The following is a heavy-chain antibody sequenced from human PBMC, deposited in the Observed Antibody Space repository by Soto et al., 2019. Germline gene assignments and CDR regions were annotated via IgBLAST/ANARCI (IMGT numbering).Heavy chain of an antibody. CDR3: ARGFSGYCSGGSCSSFDY. CDR2: IFHSGIT. D-gene: IGHD2-15*01. V-gene: IGHV4-4*02. Sequence: QVQLQESGPGLVKPSGTLSLTCAVSGDSISSTHWWTWGRQPPGKGLEYIGQIFHSGITNYNPSLESRVTISLDKSKSQFSLELNSVTRADTAIYYCARGFSGYCSGGSCSSFDYWGQGTLVTVSS. CDR1: GDSISSTHW. J-gene: IGHJ4*02.